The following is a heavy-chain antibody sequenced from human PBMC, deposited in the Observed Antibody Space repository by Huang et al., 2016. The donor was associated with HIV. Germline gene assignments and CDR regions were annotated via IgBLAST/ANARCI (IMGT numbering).Heavy chain of an antibody. D-gene: IGHD1-7*01. CDR1: TFRFGAYW. V-gene: IGHV3-7*03. Sequence: VESGGRLVQPGGSIRLSCVGSTFRFGAYWMSWVRQPPGEGLEWGASIRQDESEKDYVDAVKGRVNISRDNAKKVVFLEMNNVRVEDTATYFCATKTAGMDIWGQGTTVTVS. CDR2: IRQDESEK. J-gene: IGHJ6*02. CDR3: ATKTAGMDI.